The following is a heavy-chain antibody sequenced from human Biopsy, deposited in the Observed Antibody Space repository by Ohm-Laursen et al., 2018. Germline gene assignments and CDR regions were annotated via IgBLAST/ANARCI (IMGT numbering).Heavy chain of an antibody. J-gene: IGHJ3*01. V-gene: IGHV4-59*07. CDR2: IYNDVST. CDR3: ARGYAGLYEAFDF. CDR1: GGSIKSYY. D-gene: IGHD5-18*01. Sequence: SDTLSLTCTVSGGSIKSYYWNWIRQPPGKGLEWIGNIYNDVSTKYNPSLRSRVTISADKSANQFSLKLRSVTAADTAVYYCARGYAGLYEAFDFWGQGTVVTVAS.